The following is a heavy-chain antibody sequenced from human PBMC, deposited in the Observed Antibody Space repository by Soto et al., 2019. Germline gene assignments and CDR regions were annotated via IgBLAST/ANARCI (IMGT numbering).Heavy chain of an antibody. D-gene: IGHD4-17*01. CDR3: ARDHDYGDFFGY. V-gene: IGHV1-3*01. CDR2: INAGNGNT. Sequence: GASVKVSCKASGYTFTSYAMHWVRQAPGQRLEWMGWINAGNGNTKYSQKFQGRVTITRDTSASTAYMEPSSLRSEDTAVYYCARDHDYGDFFGYWGQGTLVTVSS. CDR1: GYTFTSYA. J-gene: IGHJ4*02.